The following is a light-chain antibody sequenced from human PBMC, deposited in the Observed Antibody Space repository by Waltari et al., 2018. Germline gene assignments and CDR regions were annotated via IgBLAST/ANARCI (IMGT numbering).Light chain of an antibody. CDR2: EVT. Sequence: QSALTQPPSASGSPGQSVTISCTGSSSDVGTYNFVSWYQQHPGKAPKLMIYEVTKLPPGVPDRLSGAKSGNTASLMVSGLQAEDEADYYCTSYAGSDKLLFGGGTKLTVL. J-gene: IGLJ3*02. CDR3: TSYAGSDKLL. CDR1: SSDVGTYNF. V-gene: IGLV2-8*01.